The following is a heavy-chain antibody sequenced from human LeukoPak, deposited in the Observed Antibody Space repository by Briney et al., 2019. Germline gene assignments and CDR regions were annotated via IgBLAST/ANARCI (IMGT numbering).Heavy chain of an antibody. J-gene: IGHJ4*02. Sequence: PGGSLRLSCAASGFTFSSYAMSWVRQAPGKGLEWVSAISGSGGSTYYADSVKGRFTILRDNSKNTLYLQMNSLRAEDTAVYYCAKDLVHGDYWATLFDYWGQGTLVTVSS. CDR2: ISGSGGST. V-gene: IGHV3-23*01. CDR3: AKDLVHGDYWATLFDY. D-gene: IGHD4-17*01. CDR1: GFTFSSYA.